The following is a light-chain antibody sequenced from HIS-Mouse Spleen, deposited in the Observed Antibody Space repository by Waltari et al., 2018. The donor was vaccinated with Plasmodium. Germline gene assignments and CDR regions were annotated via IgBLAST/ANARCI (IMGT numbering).Light chain of an antibody. V-gene: IGLV2-8*01. CDR3: SSYAGSNKLV. J-gene: IGLJ2*01. Sequence: QSALTQPPSASGSPGQSVTISCTGTSSDVGGYNYVSWYQQHPGKAPKLLIYEVSKRPSCVPDRCSCSKSGITASLTVSWLQAEDEAYYYCSSYAGSNKLVFGGGTKLTVL. CDR1: SSDVGGYNY. CDR2: EVS.